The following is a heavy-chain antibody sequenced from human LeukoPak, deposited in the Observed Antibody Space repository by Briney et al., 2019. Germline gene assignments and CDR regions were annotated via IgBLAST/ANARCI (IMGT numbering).Heavy chain of an antibody. D-gene: IGHD3-22*01. V-gene: IGHV3-23*01. CDR1: GFTFNVHA. Sequence: GGSLRLSCAASGFTFNVHAMTWVRQAPGKGLEWVSTIGNDLYYADSVKGRFTISRDDSKSTLYLQMNSLRAEDTAIYYCTKDMIPGNGVYDAFDMWGQGTIVSVSS. CDR3: TKDMIPGNGVYDAFDM. J-gene: IGHJ3*02. CDR2: IGNDL.